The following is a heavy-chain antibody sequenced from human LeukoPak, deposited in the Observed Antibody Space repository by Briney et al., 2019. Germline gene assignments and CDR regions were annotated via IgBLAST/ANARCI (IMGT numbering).Heavy chain of an antibody. CDR3: ARVRPGRDGYNYFDY. Sequence: GGSLRLSCAASGFTFSSYWMHWVRQAPGKGLVWVSRINSDGSSTSYADSVKGRFTISRDNAKNSLYLQMNSLRAEDTALYHCARVRPGRDGYNYFDYWGQGTLVTVSS. D-gene: IGHD5-24*01. V-gene: IGHV3-74*01. CDR1: GFTFSSYW. J-gene: IGHJ4*02. CDR2: INSDGSST.